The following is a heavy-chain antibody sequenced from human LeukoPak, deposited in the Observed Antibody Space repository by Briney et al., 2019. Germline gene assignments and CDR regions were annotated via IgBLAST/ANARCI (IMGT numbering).Heavy chain of an antibody. V-gene: IGHV3-23*01. CDR2: ISGNGGST. CDR3: ARIQLWLRGSFDY. D-gene: IGHD5-18*01. Sequence: GGSLRLSCAASGFTFSSYAMSWIRQAPGKGLDWVSAISGNGGSTSYADSVKGRLTISRDNSTNTLYLQMISLRAEDTAVYYCARIQLWLRGSFDYWGQGTLVTVSS. J-gene: IGHJ4*02. CDR1: GFTFSSYA.